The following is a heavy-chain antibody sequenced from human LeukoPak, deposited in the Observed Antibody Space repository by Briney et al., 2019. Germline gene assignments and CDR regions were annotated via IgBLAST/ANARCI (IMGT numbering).Heavy chain of an antibody. D-gene: IGHD6-19*01. Sequence: ASVKVSCKASGFTFNNYGISWARQAPGQGLEWMGWISAYNGVTHYEQKFQGRVTLTTDTSTRTAYMELRSLRSDDTAMYYCARDPSNTSGWYIYFDYWGQGTLVTVSP. CDR1: GFTFNNYG. CDR3: ARDPSNTSGWYIYFDY. V-gene: IGHV1-18*01. CDR2: ISAYNGVT. J-gene: IGHJ4*02.